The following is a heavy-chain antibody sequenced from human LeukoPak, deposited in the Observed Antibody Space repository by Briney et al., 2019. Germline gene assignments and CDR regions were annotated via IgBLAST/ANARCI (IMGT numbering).Heavy chain of an antibody. Sequence: PSETLSLTCTVSGGSISSYYWGWIRQPPGKGLEWAGHIFYSGSTNHNPSLQSRVTMSVDTSKNQFSLKLGSVTAADTAVYYCARGGRNWFDPWGQGTLVTVSS. CDR1: GGSISSYY. J-gene: IGHJ5*02. D-gene: IGHD3-16*01. V-gene: IGHV4-59*01. CDR2: IFYSGST. CDR3: ARGGRNWFDP.